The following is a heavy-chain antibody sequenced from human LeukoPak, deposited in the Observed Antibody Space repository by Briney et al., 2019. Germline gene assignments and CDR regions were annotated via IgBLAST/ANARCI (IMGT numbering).Heavy chain of an antibody. J-gene: IGHJ4*02. V-gene: IGHV1-18*01. CDR3: ARESAVVVISY. Sequence: ASVKVSCKASGYTFTSYGISWVRQAPGQGLEWMGWISAYNGNTNYAQKLQGRVTMTTDTSTSTAYMELGRLRSDDTAVYYCARESAVVVISYWGQGTLVTVSS. D-gene: IGHD3-22*01. CDR1: GYTFTSYG. CDR2: ISAYNGNT.